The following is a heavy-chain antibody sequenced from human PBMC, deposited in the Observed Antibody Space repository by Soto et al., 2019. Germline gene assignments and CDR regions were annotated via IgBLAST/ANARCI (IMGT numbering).Heavy chain of an antibody. V-gene: IGHV1-3*01. CDR3: ARESPPHYYGSGSYLTADDAFDI. D-gene: IGHD3-10*01. Sequence: GASVKVSCKASGYTLSNYAMHWVRQAPGQRLEWMGWINAGNGNIKYSQKFQGRVTMTRHTSINTAYMELSSLRSEDTAVYYCARESPPHYYGSGSYLTADDAFDIWGQGTMVTVSS. J-gene: IGHJ3*02. CDR1: GYTLSNYA. CDR2: INAGNGNI.